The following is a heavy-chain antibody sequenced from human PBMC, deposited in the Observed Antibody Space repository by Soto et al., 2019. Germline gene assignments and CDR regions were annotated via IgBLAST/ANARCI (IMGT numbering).Heavy chain of an antibody. D-gene: IGHD2-2*02. J-gene: IGHJ3*02. CDR3: ARGDRVLVPAAIGAFDI. CDR1: GGTFSSYA. CDR2: IIPIFGTA. Sequence: QVQLVQSGAEVKKPGSSVKVSCKASGGTFSSYAISWVRQAPGQGLEWMGGIIPIFGTANYAQKFQGRVTINADESTSTAYMELSSLRTEDTAVYYCARGDRVLVPAAIGAFDIWGQGTMVTVSS. V-gene: IGHV1-69*12.